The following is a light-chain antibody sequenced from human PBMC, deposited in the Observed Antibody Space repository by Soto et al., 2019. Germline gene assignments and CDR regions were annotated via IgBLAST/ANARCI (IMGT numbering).Light chain of an antibody. CDR1: SSNIGAGYD. V-gene: IGLV1-40*01. CDR3: QSYDSSLSAYV. CDR2: YNS. Sequence: QAVVTQPPSVSGAPGQRVTISCTGTSSNIGAGYDAHWYQHLPGTAPKLLIYYNSNRPSGVPDRFSGSKSATSASLAITGLQAEDEADYYCQSYDSSLSAYVFGTGTKLTVL. J-gene: IGLJ1*01.